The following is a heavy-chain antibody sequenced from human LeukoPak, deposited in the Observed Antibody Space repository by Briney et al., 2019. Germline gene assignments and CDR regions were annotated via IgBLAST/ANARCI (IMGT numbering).Heavy chain of an antibody. J-gene: IGHJ4*02. V-gene: IGHV1-8*01. CDR2: MNPNSGNT. CDR3: ARGNDYGDQTLDY. CDR1: GYTFTSYD. D-gene: IGHD4-17*01. Sequence: APVKVSCKASGYTFTSYDINWVRQATGQGLEWMGWMNPNSGNTGYAQKFQGRVTMTRNTSISTAYMELGSLRSEDTAVYYCARGNDYGDQTLDYWGQGTLVTVSS.